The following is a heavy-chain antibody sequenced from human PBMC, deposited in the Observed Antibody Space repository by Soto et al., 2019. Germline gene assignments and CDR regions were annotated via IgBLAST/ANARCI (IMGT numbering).Heavy chain of an antibody. CDR1: GGTFGSYA. CDR3: ARPIQYYFDTSAQSAWFDP. CDR2: IIPIFSTP. V-gene: IGHV1-69*13. Sequence: ASVKVSCKTSGGTFGSYAISWVRQAPGQGLEWMGGIIPIFSTPNYAQKFQGRVTITADESTSTAYMELSSLRSEDTAVYYCARPIQYYFDTSAQSAWFDPWGRGTLVTVSS. J-gene: IGHJ5*02. D-gene: IGHD3-22*01.